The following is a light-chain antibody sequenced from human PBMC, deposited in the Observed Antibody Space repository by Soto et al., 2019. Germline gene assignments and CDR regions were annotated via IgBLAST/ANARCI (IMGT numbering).Light chain of an antibody. V-gene: IGLV1-51*01. CDR2: DNN. J-gene: IGLJ7*01. Sequence: QSVLTQPPSVSAAPGQKVTISCSGSSSNIGNNYVSWYQQLPGTAPKLLIYDNNKRPSGIPDRFSGSKSGTSATLGITGRQTGDEADYYCGTWDSSLSADVFGGGTQLTVL. CDR1: SSNIGNNY. CDR3: GTWDSSLSADV.